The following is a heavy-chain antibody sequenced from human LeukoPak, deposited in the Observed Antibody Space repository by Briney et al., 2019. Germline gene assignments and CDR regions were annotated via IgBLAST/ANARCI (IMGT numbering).Heavy chain of an antibody. CDR2: INHSGST. V-gene: IGHV4-34*01. J-gene: IGHJ4*02. Sequence: GSLRLSCAASGFTFSSYWMSWVRQAPGKGLEWIGEINHSGSTNYNPSLKSRVTISVDTSKNQFSLKLSSVTAADTAVYYCARRPRGKNYYYFDYWGQGTLVTVSS. CDR1: GFTFSSYW. CDR3: ARRPRGKNYYYFDY. D-gene: IGHD3-10*01.